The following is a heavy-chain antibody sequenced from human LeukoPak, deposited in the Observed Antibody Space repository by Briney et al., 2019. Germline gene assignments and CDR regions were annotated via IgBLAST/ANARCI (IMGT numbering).Heavy chain of an antibody. Sequence: GASVKVSCKASGYTFTSYYMHWVRQAPGQGLEWMGIINRSGGSTSYAQKFQGRVTMTRNTSTSTVYMELSSLRSEDTAVYYWARGGGAGIAVADTSGPFDIWGQGTMVTVSS. CDR3: ARGGGAGIAVADTSGPFDI. D-gene: IGHD6-19*01. CDR1: GYTFTSYY. J-gene: IGHJ3*02. V-gene: IGHV1-46*01. CDR2: INRSGGST.